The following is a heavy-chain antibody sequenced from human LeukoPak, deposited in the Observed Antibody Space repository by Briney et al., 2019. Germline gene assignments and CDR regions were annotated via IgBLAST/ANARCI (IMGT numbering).Heavy chain of an antibody. J-gene: IGHJ4*02. V-gene: IGHV3-13*01. CDR1: GFTFSNYD. CDR3: ARGDSSAGWD. Sequence: GGSLRLSCAASGFTFSNYDMHWVRQPTGKGLEWVSAIGLGGDTYYSGSVKGRFTISRENAKNSVYLQMNSLRAGDTAVHYCARGDSSAGWDWGQGTLVTVSS. D-gene: IGHD2-15*01. CDR2: IGLGGDT.